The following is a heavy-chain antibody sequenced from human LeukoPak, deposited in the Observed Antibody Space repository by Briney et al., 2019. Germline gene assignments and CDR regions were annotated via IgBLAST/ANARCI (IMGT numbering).Heavy chain of an antibody. V-gene: IGHV3-74*01. CDR1: GFAFSTYW. J-gene: IGHJ4*02. D-gene: IGHD6-19*01. CDR2: INPEGAST. Sequence: GGSLRLSCTASGFAFSTYWMFWVRQAPGKGLVWVSQINPEGASTTYGDPAKGRFTASRDNAKNALHLQMNSLRVGDTAVYYCARGTAITAGIDFWGQGTLVTVSS. CDR3: ARGTAITAGIDF.